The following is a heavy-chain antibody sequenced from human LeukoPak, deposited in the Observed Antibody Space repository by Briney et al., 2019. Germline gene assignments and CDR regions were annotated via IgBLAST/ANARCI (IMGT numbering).Heavy chain of an antibody. CDR2: ISWNSGSI. CDR1: GFTFDEYA. CDR3: ARDWI. J-gene: IGHJ3*02. V-gene: IGHV3-9*01. Sequence: GRSLILSCGAAGFTFDEYAMNWVRQAPGKGLEWVLGISWNSGSIGYADSVKGRFTISRDNAKNSLFLQMNSLRAEDTAVYYCARDWIWGQGTMVTVSS.